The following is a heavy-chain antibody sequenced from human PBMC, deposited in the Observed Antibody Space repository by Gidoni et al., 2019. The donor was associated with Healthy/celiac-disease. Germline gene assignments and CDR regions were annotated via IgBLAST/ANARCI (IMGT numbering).Heavy chain of an antibody. V-gene: IGHV3-15*01. CDR2: IKSKTDGGTT. D-gene: IGHD3-3*01. J-gene: IGHJ4*02. CDR3: TSSGVRIFGVVIEYFDY. Sequence: EVQLVESGGGLVKPGGSLRLSCAAAGFTFSNARMGWVRQAPGKGLGWVGRIKSKTDGGTTDYAAPVKGRFNISRDDSKNTLYLQMNSLKTEDTAVYYCTSSGVRIFGVVIEYFDYWGQGTLVTVSS. CDR1: GFTFSNAR.